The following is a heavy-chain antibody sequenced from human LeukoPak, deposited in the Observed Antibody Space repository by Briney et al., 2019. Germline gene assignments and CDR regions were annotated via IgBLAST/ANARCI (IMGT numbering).Heavy chain of an antibody. CDR1: GFTFGDYV. V-gene: IGHV3-49*04. CDR3: ARTKEMATISYFDS. D-gene: IGHD5-24*01. Sequence: GGSLRLSCTASGFTFGDYVMSWVRQAPGKGLEWVGFIRSKAYGGTTKNAASVKGRFTISRDDSRSIAYLQMNSLRAEDTAVYHCARTKEMATISYFDSWGQGTLVTVSS. CDR2: IRSKAYGGTT. J-gene: IGHJ4*02.